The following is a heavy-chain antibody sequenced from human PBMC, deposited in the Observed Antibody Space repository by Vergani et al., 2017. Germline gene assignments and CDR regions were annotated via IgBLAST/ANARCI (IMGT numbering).Heavy chain of an antibody. CDR1: GGSFSGYY. V-gene: IGHV4-34*01. CDR3: ARGLSRIYKTPSDYMDV. CDR2: INHSGST. D-gene: IGHD4-23*01. J-gene: IGHJ6*03. Sequence: QVQLQQWGAGLLKPSETLSLTCAVYGGSFSGYYWSWIRQPPGKGLEWIGEINHSGSTNYNPSLKSRVTISVDPSKNQFSLKLSSVTAADTAVYYCARGLSRIYKTPSDYMDVWGKGTTVTVSS.